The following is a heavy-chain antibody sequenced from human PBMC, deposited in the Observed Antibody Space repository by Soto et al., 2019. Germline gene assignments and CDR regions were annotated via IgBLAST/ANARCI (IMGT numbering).Heavy chain of an antibody. V-gene: IGHV1-8*01. Sequence: QVQLVQSGAEVKKPGASVKVSCKASGYSFTTYDINWMRQAAGQGLEWLGWMSPNSGNTGYAQKFHGRVTMTRDTSTSTAYMELSSVTYEDTAVYYCARNVWETGDFDYCGHGTLVTVSS. CDR1: GYSFTTYD. J-gene: IGHJ4*01. CDR2: MSPNSGNT. CDR3: ARNVWETGDFDY. D-gene: IGHD1-26*01.